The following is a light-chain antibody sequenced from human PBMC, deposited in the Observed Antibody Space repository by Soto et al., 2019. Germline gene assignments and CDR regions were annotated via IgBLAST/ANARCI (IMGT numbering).Light chain of an antibody. V-gene: IGKV3-11*01. Sequence: EIVLTQSPATLSLSPGERATLSCRASQSVTSYLAWYQQKPGQAPRLLIYAAFNRATGVPARFSGSGSGTDFTLTISSLEPGDFAVYYCQHYNSYSGAFGQGTKVDIK. CDR2: AAF. CDR3: QHYNSYSGA. CDR1: QSVTSY. J-gene: IGKJ1*01.